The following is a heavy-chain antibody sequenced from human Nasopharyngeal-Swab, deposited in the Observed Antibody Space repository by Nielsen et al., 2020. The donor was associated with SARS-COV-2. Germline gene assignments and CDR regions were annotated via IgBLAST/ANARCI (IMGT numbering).Heavy chain of an antibody. Sequence: GGSLRLSCAASGFTFSSYGMHWVRQAPGKGLEWVAVISYDVSNKYYADSVKGRFTISRDNSKNTLYLQMNSLRAEDTAVYYCARGDIVVVPAAILYYYYYMDVWGKGTTVTVSS. D-gene: IGHD2-2*02. CDR3: ARGDIVVVPAAILYYYYYMDV. J-gene: IGHJ6*03. V-gene: IGHV3-30*03. CDR2: ISYDVSNK. CDR1: GFTFSSYG.